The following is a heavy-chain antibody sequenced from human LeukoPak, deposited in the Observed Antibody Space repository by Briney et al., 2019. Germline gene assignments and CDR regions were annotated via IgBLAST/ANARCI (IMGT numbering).Heavy chain of an antibody. Sequence: GGSLRLSCAASGFTFSNAWMSWVRQAPGKGLEWVGRIKSRTDGGTTDYAAPVKGRFTISRDDSENTLFLQMNSLKTEDTAVYYCTTESHLNYYDSSGYGYWGQGTLVTVSS. V-gene: IGHV3-15*01. CDR2: IKSRTDGGTT. D-gene: IGHD3-22*01. J-gene: IGHJ4*02. CDR1: GFTFSNAW. CDR3: TTESHLNYYDSSGYGY.